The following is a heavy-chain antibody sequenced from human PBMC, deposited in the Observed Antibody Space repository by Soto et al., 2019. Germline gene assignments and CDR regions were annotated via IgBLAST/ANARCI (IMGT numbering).Heavy chain of an antibody. CDR1: GGSISSSSYY. Sequence: PSETLSLTCTVSGGSISSSSYYWVWIRHPPGKGLEWIGSIYYSGSTYYNPSLKSRVTISVDTSKNQFSLKLSSVTAADTAVYYCARLRDYDFWSGSRGYFDYWGQGTLVTVSS. CDR3: ARLRDYDFWSGSRGYFDY. CDR2: IYYSGST. V-gene: IGHV4-39*01. J-gene: IGHJ4*02. D-gene: IGHD3-3*01.